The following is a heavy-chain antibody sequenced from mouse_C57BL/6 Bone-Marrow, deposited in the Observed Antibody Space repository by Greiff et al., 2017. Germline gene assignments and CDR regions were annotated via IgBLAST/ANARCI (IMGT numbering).Heavy chain of an antibody. CDR1: GFSLTSYG. Sequence: VQLQQSGPGLVQPSQSLSITCTVSGFSLTSYGVHWVRQSPGKGLEWLGVIWSGGSTDYNAAFISRLSISKDNSKSQVFFKMNSLQADDTAIYYCASSLYYYAMDNWGKGTSVTVSS. CDR3: ASSLYYYAMDN. D-gene: IGHD6-5*01. V-gene: IGHV2-2*01. J-gene: IGHJ4*01. CDR2: IWSGGST.